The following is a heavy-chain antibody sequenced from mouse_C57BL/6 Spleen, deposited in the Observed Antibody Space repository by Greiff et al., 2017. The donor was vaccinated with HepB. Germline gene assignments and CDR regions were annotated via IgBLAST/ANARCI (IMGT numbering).Heavy chain of an antibody. D-gene: IGHD1-1*01. J-gene: IGHJ4*01. CDR1: GYSITSGYY. CDR2: ISYDGSN. Sequence: EVKLQESGPGLVKPSQSLSLTCSVTGYSITSGYYWNWIRQFPGNKLEWMGYISYDGSNNYNPSLKNRISITRDTSKNQFFLKLNSVTTEDTATYYCARDEGLLYAMDYWGQGTSVTVSS. V-gene: IGHV3-6*01. CDR3: ARDEGLLYAMDY.